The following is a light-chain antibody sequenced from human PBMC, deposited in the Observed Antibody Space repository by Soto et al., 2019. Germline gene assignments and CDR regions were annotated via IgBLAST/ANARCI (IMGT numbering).Light chain of an antibody. V-gene: IGLV2-23*02. CDR1: SSDVGSYNL. J-gene: IGLJ1*01. CDR2: EVN. CDR3: CSYAGSGAYV. Sequence: CVLTQPASGSGSPGQSIASSCTGTSSDVGSYNLVSWYQQHPGKAPKLMIYEVNKRPSGVSNRFSGSKSGNTASLTISGLQAEDEADYYCCSYAGSGAYVFGTGTKVTVL.